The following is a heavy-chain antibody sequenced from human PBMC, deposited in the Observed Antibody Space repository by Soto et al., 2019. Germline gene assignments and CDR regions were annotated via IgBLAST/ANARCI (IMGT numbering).Heavy chain of an antibody. Sequence: PSELLSLTCAVSGCSISPAGYSWSRIRQPPGGGLEWIGYIYHSGTFHYNPSPKTRLTMSLDRSNNQFSLTLNSVTAADTAVYYCARALFYSDTSSYYPLVLDPWGQGTMVTVSS. CDR1: GCSISPAGYS. CDR3: ARALFYSDTSSYYPLVLDP. D-gene: IGHD3-22*01. J-gene: IGHJ6*02. V-gene: IGHV4-30-2*01. CDR2: IYHSGTF.